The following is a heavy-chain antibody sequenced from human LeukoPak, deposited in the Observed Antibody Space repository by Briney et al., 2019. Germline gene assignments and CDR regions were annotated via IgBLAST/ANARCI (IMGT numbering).Heavy chain of an antibody. J-gene: IGHJ3*02. CDR1: GGSISSYY. D-gene: IGHD6-13*01. V-gene: IGHV4-59*01. CDR2: IYYSGST. CDR3: AREATLSSSWYGAFDI. Sequence: PSETLSVTSTGSGGSISSYYWSWIRQPPGKGLEWIGYIYYSGSTNYNPSLKSRVTISVDTSKNQFSLKLSSVTAEDTAVYYCAREATLSSSWYGAFDIWGQGTMVTVSS.